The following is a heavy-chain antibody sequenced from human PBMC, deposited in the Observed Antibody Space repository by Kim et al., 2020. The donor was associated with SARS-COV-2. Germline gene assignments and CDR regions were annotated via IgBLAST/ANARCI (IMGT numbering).Heavy chain of an antibody. CDR2: IYTSGST. V-gene: IGHV4-61*02. J-gene: IGHJ4*02. CDR3: AGVGHSSRWYSRDY. D-gene: IGHD6-13*01. Sequence: SETLSLTCTVSGVSISSGSYYWSWIRQPAGKGLEWIGRIYTSGSTNYNPSLKSRGTISVDTSKNQFSLKLSSVTAADTAVYYCAGVGHSSRWYSRDYWGQGTLGTVSS. CDR1: GVSISSGSYY.